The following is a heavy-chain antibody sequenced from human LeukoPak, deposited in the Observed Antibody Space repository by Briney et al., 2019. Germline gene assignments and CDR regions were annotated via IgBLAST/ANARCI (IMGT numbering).Heavy chain of an antibody. CDR3: AREVVGGYRPFDP. J-gene: IGHJ5*02. CDR2: ISSSSSYI. Sequence: GGSLRLSCAASGFTFSSYSMNWVRQAPGKGLEWVSSISSSSSYIYYADSVKGRFTISRDNAKNSPYLQMNSLRAEDTAVYYCAREVVGGYRPFDPWGQGTLVTVSS. CDR1: GFTFSSYS. V-gene: IGHV3-21*01. D-gene: IGHD5-18*01.